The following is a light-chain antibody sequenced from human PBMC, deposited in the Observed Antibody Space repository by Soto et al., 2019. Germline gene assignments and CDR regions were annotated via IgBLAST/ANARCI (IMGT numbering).Light chain of an antibody. CDR2: DAS. J-gene: IGKJ4*01. V-gene: IGKV1-5*01. Sequence: DIQMTQSPSSLSASVGYRVTITCRSIHIISSWLAWYQQKPGKAPKLLIYDASSLESGVPSRFSGSGSGTEFTLTISSLQPDDFATYYCQQYNSYPLTFGGGTKVDIK. CDR1: HIISSW. CDR3: QQYNSYPLT.